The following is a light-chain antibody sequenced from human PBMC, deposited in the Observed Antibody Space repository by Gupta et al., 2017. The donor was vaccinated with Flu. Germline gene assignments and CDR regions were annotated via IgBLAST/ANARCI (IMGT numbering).Light chain of an antibody. Sequence: DIQMTQSPSSLSASVGDRVTITCQASQEISNYLNWYQQKPGKAPKLLIYDASNVETGVPSRFSGSGSGTDFTLTISSLQPEDFATYYCQQDDNLPWTFGQGTKVEIK. J-gene: IGKJ1*01. V-gene: IGKV1-33*01. CDR1: QEISNY. CDR3: QQDDNLPWT. CDR2: DAS.